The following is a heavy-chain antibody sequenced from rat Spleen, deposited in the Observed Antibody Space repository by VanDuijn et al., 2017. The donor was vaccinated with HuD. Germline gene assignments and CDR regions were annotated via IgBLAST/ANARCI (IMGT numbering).Heavy chain of an antibody. J-gene: IGHJ3*01. CDR1: GFTFSNYA. Sequence: EVQLVESGGGLVQPGRSLKLSCAASGFTFSNYAMAWVRQAPTRGLEWVATIRYDGSSTHYLDSVKGRFTISRDNAKSTLYVQMDSLRSEDTATYYCARHGSTVVDGFLYWGQGTLVTVSS. D-gene: IGHD1-1*01. CDR2: IRYDGSST. CDR3: ARHGSTVVDGFLY. V-gene: IGHV5-29*01.